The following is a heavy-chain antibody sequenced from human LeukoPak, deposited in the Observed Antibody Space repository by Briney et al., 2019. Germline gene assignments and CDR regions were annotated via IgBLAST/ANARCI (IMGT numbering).Heavy chain of an antibody. CDR2: IYYSGST. Sequence: SETLSLTCTVSGGSISSYYWSWIRQPPGKGLEWIGYIYYSGSTNYNPSLKSRVTISVDTSKNQFSLKLSSVTAADTAVYYCARVARLGSGSYYLYGMDVWGKGTTVTVSS. D-gene: IGHD3-10*01. V-gene: IGHV4-59*01. J-gene: IGHJ6*04. CDR1: GGSISSYY. CDR3: ARVARLGSGSYYLYGMDV.